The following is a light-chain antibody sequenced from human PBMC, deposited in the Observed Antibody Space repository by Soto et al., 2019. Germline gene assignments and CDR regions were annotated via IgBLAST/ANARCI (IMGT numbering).Light chain of an antibody. CDR2: GAS. J-gene: IGKJ3*01. Sequence: DIVLTQSPGTLSLSPGEGATISCRASQSVSSNYLSWFQQKPGQAPRLLIYGASNRAAGIPDRFSGSGSGTDFTLTISRLETEDFAVYYCQQYGSSPLTFGPGTKVDTK. CDR1: QSVSSNY. CDR3: QQYGSSPLT. V-gene: IGKV3-20*01.